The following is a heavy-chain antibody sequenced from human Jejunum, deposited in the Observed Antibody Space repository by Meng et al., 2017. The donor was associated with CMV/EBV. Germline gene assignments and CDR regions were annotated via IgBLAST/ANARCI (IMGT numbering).Heavy chain of an antibody. J-gene: IGHJ6*02. D-gene: IGHD4/OR15-4a*01. CDR1: GFTVSNNY. CDR3: ARVNDYGGAHYGMDV. CDR2: IYGGGST. V-gene: IGHV3-53*01. Sequence: GFTVSNNYMSWVRQAPGKGLEWVSNIYGGGSTYYVDSVKGRFTISRDNSKNTVYLQMSSLRAEDTATYYCARVNDYGGAHYGMDVWGQGTTVTVSS.